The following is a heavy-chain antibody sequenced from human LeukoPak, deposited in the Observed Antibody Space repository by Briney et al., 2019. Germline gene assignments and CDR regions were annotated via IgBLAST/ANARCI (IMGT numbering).Heavy chain of an antibody. CDR3: ASVSDYGDYGDY. J-gene: IGHJ4*02. V-gene: IGHV1-18*04. Sequence: ASVKVSCKASGYTFTSYGISWARQAPGQGLKWMGWISAYNGNTNYAQKLQGRVTMTTDTSTSTAYMELRSLRSDDTAVYYCASVSDYGDYGDYWGQGTLVTVSS. CDR2: ISAYNGNT. D-gene: IGHD4-17*01. CDR1: GYTFTSYG.